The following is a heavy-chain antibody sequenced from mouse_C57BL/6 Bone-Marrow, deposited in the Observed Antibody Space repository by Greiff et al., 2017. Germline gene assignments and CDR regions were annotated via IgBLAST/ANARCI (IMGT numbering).Heavy chain of an antibody. Sequence: VQLQQPGAELVKPGASVKLSCKASGYTFTSYWMQWVKQRPGQGLEWIGEIDPSDSYTNYNQKFKGKATLTVDTSSSTAYMQLSSLTSEDSAVYYCARYYGSRKFDYWGQGTTLTVSS. J-gene: IGHJ2*01. CDR1: GYTFTSYW. V-gene: IGHV1-50*01. CDR3: ARYYGSRKFDY. D-gene: IGHD1-1*01. CDR2: IDPSDSYT.